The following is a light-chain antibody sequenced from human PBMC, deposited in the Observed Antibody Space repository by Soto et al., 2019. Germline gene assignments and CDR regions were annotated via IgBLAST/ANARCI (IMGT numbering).Light chain of an antibody. CDR3: QQRSNWLLT. CDR2: DTS. CDR1: QSVSSY. V-gene: IGKV3-11*01. Sequence: EIVLTQSPATLSLSPGERATLSCRASQSVSSYLAWFQQKPGQAPRLLIYDTSNRATGIPARFSVSGSGTDFPLTISSLEPADFAVYYCQQRSNWLLTFGGGTKVEIK. J-gene: IGKJ4*01.